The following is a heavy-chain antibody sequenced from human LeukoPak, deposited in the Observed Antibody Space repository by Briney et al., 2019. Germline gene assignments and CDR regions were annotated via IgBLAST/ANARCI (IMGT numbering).Heavy chain of an antibody. V-gene: IGHV4-59*12. J-gene: IGHJ5*02. CDR2: TYYSGST. D-gene: IGHD3/OR15-3a*01. CDR3: ARGRMDFFDP. Sequence: PSETLSLTCTVSGDSISSYYWNWIRQPPGKGLEWIGYTYYSGSTDQNPSLKSRVAISVDTSKNQFSLKLLSVTAADTAVYYCARGRMDFFDPWGQGTLVTVSS. CDR1: GDSISSYY.